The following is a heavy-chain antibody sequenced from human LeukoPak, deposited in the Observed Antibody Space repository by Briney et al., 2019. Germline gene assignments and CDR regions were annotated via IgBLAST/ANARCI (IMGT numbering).Heavy chain of an antibody. J-gene: IGHJ2*01. CDR2: ISGSGGET. CDR1: GFTFSSYG. V-gene: IGHV3-23*01. CDR3: ASGLAVTATTYWYFDL. D-gene: IGHD2-21*02. Sequence: GGSLRLSCAASGFTFSSYGMSWVRQAPGKGLEWVSSISGSGGETNYADSVKGRFTISRDNYKHTLYLQMSSLRAEDTAVYYCASGLAVTATTYWYFDLWGRGTLVTVSS.